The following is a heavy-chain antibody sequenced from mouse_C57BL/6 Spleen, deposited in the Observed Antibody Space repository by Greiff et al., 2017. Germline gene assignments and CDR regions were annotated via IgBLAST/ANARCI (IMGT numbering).Heavy chain of an antibody. V-gene: IGHV1-74*01. J-gene: IGHJ3*01. D-gene: IGHD1-1*01. Sequence: QVQLQQPGAELVKPGASVKVSCKASGYTFTSYWMHWVKQRPGQGLEWIGRIHPSDSETNYNQKFKGKATLTVDKSSSTAYMQLSSLTSEDSAVYYCAIQDYGSSYEGAYWGQGTLVTVSA. CDR3: AIQDYGSSYEGAY. CDR2: IHPSDSET. CDR1: GYTFTSYW.